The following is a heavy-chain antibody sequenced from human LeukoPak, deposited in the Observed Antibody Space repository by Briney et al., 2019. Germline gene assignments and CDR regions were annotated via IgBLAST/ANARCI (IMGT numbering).Heavy chain of an antibody. Sequence: PSETLSLTCTVSGASMSSYFWTWIRQPPGKGLEWIGNVYYSGNTFYSPSLKSRVTILVDTSKRQFSLKVKSVTAADTAVYYCVRGNGDYLGAPDRYFDLWGRGTLVSVS. CDR1: GASMSSYF. V-gene: IGHV4-59*01. J-gene: IGHJ2*01. D-gene: IGHD3-16*01. CDR2: VYYSGNT. CDR3: VRGNGDYLGAPDRYFDL.